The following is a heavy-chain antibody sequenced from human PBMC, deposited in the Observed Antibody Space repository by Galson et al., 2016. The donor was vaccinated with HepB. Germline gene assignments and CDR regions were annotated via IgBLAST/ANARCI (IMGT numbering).Heavy chain of an antibody. V-gene: IGHV1-8*01. CDR3: TRGGSGFLGPLDP. CDR1: GYTFATYD. Sequence: SVKVSCKASGYTFATYDINWVRQATGQGLEWMGWMNPKSGNSGHSQKFQGRLTMTRDTSTSTAYMELRSLRSDDTAVYFCTRGGSGFLGPLDPWGQGTGVTVFS. CDR2: MNPKSGNS. J-gene: IGHJ5*02. D-gene: IGHD3-3*01.